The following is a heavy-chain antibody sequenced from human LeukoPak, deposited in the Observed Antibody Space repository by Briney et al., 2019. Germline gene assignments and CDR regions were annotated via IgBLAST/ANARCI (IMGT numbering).Heavy chain of an antibody. CDR1: GFTFSSYW. CDR3: ARVRRDGSWGFDY. Sequence: GGSLRLSCAASGFTFSSYWMSWVRQAPGKGLEWVANIKQDGSEKYYVDSVKGRFTISRDNAKNSLYLQMSSLRAEDTAVYYCARVRRDGSWGFDYWGQGTLVTVSS. D-gene: IGHD5-24*01. J-gene: IGHJ4*02. V-gene: IGHV3-7*01. CDR2: IKQDGSEK.